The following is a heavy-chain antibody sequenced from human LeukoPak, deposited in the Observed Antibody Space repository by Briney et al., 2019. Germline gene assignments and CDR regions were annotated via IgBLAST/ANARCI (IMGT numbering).Heavy chain of an antibody. CDR1: GFTFSSYS. V-gene: IGHV3-21*01. Sequence: PGGSLRLSCAASGFTFSSYSMNWVRQAPGKGLEWVSSISSSSSYIYYADSVKGRFTISRDNAKNSLYLQMNSLRAEDTAVYYCARDNSGGATTFDYWGQGTLVTVSS. J-gene: IGHJ4*02. CDR2: ISSSSSYI. CDR3: ARDNSGGATTFDY. D-gene: IGHD1-26*01.